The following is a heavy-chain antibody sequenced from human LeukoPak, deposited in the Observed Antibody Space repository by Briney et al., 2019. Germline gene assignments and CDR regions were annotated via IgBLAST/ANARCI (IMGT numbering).Heavy chain of an antibody. CDR1: GFTFSSYS. V-gene: IGHV3-48*02. J-gene: IGHJ4*02. CDR3: AREGDSSGPSVGLDY. D-gene: IGHD3-22*01. Sequence: GGSLRLSCAASGFTFSSYSMNWVRQAPGKGLEWVSYISGGSSTIYHADSVKGRFTISRDDAKNTLDLQMNSLRDEDTAVYYCAREGDSSGPSVGLDYWGQGTLVTVAS. CDR2: ISGGSSTI.